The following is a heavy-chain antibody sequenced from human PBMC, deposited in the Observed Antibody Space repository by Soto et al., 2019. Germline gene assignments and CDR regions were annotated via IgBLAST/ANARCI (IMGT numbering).Heavy chain of an antibody. CDR3: ARDHRWGYEYGDYGDS. CDR1: GFSLDEYG. D-gene: IGHD4-17*01. Sequence: EVQLVESGGGVVRPGGSLRLACAVSGFSLDEYGMSWVRQAPGNRPERASGMHRNGNTTGYADSVKGRFTISRDDAKNSLYLQMNSLRAEDTAFYYCARDHRWGYEYGDYGDSWGHGTLVTVSS. CDR2: MHRNGNTT. J-gene: IGHJ5*01. V-gene: IGHV3-20*04.